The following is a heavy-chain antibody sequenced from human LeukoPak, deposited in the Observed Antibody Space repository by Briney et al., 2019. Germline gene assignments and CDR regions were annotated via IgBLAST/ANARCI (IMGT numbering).Heavy chain of an antibody. J-gene: IGHJ3*02. Sequence: SETLSLTCAVYGGSFSGYYWSWIRQPPGKGLEWIGEINHSGSTNYNPSLKSRVTISVDTSKNQFSLKLSSVTAADTAVYYCARVKGYTYQPGVFDAFDIWGQGTMVTVSS. V-gene: IGHV4-34*01. CDR3: ARVKGYTYQPGVFDAFDI. D-gene: IGHD2-2*01. CDR1: GGSFSGYY. CDR2: INHSGST.